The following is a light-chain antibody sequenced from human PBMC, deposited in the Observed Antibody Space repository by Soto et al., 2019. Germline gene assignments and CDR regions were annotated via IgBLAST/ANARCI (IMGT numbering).Light chain of an antibody. CDR2: DVS. Sequence: QSALTQPRSVSGSPGQSVTISCTGTSSDVGGYNYVSWYQQHPGKAPKLMIYDVSKRPSGVPDRFSGSKSGNTASLTISGLQAEDEADYYCYSYAGISYAFGTGTKVTVL. V-gene: IGLV2-11*01. J-gene: IGLJ1*01. CDR3: YSYAGISYA. CDR1: SSDVGGYNY.